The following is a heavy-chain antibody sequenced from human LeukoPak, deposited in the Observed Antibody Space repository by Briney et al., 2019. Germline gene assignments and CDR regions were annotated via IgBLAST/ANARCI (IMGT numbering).Heavy chain of an antibody. Sequence: GGSLRLSCAASGFTFSSYSMNWVRQTPGKGLEWISYIRSSSSTIYYADSVKGRFAISRDDAKNSLYLQMDSLRAEDTAVYYCATGMWGYCSATSCPLDFWGQGTLVTVSS. CDR2: IRSSSSTI. D-gene: IGHD2-2*01. CDR3: ATGMWGYCSATSCPLDF. V-gene: IGHV3-48*01. CDR1: GFTFSSYS. J-gene: IGHJ4*02.